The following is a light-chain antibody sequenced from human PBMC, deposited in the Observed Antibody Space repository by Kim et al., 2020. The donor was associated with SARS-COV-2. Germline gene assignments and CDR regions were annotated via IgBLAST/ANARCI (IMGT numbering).Light chain of an antibody. Sequence: GDRFTITCRASQTISNWWAWYQQNPGIAPNLLIYEAASLESGVPPMYSGSGSGTECTLTLSSLQPEDFATYYCQQCNTYPYTFGQGTKLEI. CDR3: QQCNTYPYT. V-gene: IGKV1-5*01. CDR1: QTISNW. CDR2: EAA. J-gene: IGKJ2*01.